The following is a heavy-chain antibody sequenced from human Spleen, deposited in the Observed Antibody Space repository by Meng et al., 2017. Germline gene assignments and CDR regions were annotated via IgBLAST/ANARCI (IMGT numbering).Heavy chain of an antibody. D-gene: IGHD6-13*01. CDR2: TYYRSKWYN. J-gene: IGHJ4*02. Sequence: QVQLHPSGPGLVKPPPTLSLPCALSGDSVSTIRAAWNLIRQSPSRGLEWLGRTYYRSKWYNDFAVSVKSRITINADTSKNQFSLQLNSVTPEDTAVYYCAREYSSTFDYWGQGTLVTVSS. CDR1: GDSVSTIRAA. CDR3: AREYSSTFDY. V-gene: IGHV6-1*01.